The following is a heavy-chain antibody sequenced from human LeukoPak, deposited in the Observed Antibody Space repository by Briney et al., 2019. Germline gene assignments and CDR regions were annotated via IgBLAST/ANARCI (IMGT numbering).Heavy chain of an antibody. Sequence: ASVKVSCKASGYTLTAHYLHWVRQAPGEGLEWMGWVNPNSGGRRYAQKFQGRVAMTSDTSITTAYMELERLTSDDTAVYYCAPNSGYSSGWFTGWGQGTLVTVSS. CDR3: APNSGYSSGWFTG. J-gene: IGHJ4*02. CDR1: GYTLTAHY. D-gene: IGHD6-19*01. CDR2: VNPNSGGR. V-gene: IGHV1-2*02.